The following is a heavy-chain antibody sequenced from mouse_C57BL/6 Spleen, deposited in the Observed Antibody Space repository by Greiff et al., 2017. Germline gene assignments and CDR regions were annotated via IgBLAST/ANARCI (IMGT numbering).Heavy chain of an antibody. CDR2: LNPSSGYT. J-gene: IGHJ2*01. CDR3: AITTVVADY. D-gene: IGHD1-1*01. Sequence: VQLQQSGAELAKPGASVKLSCKASGYTFTSYWMHWVKQRPGQGLEWIGYLNPSSGYTKYNQKFKDKATLTAAKSSSTAYMQLSSLTYEDSAVYYCAITTVVADYWGQGTTLTVSS. CDR1: GYTFTSYW. V-gene: IGHV1-7*01.